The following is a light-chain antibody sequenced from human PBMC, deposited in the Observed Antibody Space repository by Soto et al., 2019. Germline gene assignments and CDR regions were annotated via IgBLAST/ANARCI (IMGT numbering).Light chain of an antibody. CDR2: GAS. Sequence: EIVLTQSPGTLSLSPGERATRSCRASQSVSSSYLAWYQQKPGQAPRLLIYGASSRATGIPDRFSGSGSGTDFTLTINRLEPEDFAVYYCQQYGTSPPWSFGQGTKVEVK. V-gene: IGKV3-20*01. CDR3: QQYGTSPPWS. CDR1: QSVSSSY. J-gene: IGKJ1*01.